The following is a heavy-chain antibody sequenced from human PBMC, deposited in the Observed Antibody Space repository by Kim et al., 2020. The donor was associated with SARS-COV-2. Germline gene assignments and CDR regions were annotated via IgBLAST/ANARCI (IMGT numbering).Heavy chain of an antibody. J-gene: IGHJ4*02. V-gene: IGHV4-59*01. CDR3: ARNSGRIITPVDS. CDR2: IYYSGTT. Sequence: SETLSLTCTVSGGSISNYYWSWIRQPPGKGLEWIGYIYYSGTTNYNPSLKSRATISVDTSKNQFSLKLNSVTAADTAIYYCARNSGRIITPVDSWGQGTLVTLSP. CDR1: GGSISNYY. D-gene: IGHD3-22*01.